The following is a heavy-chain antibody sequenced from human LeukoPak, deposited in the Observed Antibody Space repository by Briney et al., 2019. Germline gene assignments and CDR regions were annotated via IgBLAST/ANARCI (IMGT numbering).Heavy chain of an antibody. J-gene: IGHJ4*02. D-gene: IGHD2-21*01. CDR2: ISSSSSII. CDR3: ARGLCGADCYDY. Sequence: GGSLRLSCAASGFTFTSYSMNWVRQAPGKGLEWVSYISSSSSIIYYADSVQGRFTISRDNARNSLYLQMNDLRAEDTAVYFCARGLCGADCYDYWGRGNLVTVSS. CDR1: GFTFTSYS. V-gene: IGHV3-21*05.